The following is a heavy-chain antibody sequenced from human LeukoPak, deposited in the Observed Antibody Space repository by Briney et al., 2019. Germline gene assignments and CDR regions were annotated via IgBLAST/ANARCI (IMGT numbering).Heavy chain of an antibody. Sequence: GGSLRLSCAASGFTFSSYWMHWVRQAPGKGLVWVSRINTDGSSTSYADSVKGRFTISRDNAKNTLYLQMNSLRTEDTALYYCAKDIGGSGSSLDYWGQGTLVTVSS. CDR2: INTDGSST. J-gene: IGHJ4*02. CDR3: AKDIGGSGSSLDY. D-gene: IGHD1-26*01. V-gene: IGHV3-74*01. CDR1: GFTFSSYW.